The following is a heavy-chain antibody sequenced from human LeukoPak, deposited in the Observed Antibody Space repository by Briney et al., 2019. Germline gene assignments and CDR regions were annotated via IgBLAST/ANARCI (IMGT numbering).Heavy chain of an antibody. J-gene: IGHJ5*02. CDR1: GRSISNYY. D-gene: IGHD5-12*01. CDR2: IYSSGTT. CDR3: ASGSSGYDP. V-gene: IGHV4-4*07. Sequence: SETLSLTCTVSGRSISNYYWSWIRQPAGKGLEWIGRIYSSGTTIYNRSLKSRVTMSVDTSKNQFSLKLSSVTAADTAVYICASGSSGYDPWGQGTLVTVSS.